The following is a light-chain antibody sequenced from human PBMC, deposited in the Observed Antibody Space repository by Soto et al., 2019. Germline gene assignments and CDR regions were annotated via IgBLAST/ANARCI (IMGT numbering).Light chain of an antibody. Sequence: EIVLTQSPGTLSLSPGERATLSCRASQSVSSSYLAWYQQKPGQAPRLLIYGASTRATGIPDRFSGSGSGTDFTLTISRVEPEDSAVYYCQQYGSSPRTFGGGTKVEIK. CDR1: QSVSSSY. V-gene: IGKV3-20*01. J-gene: IGKJ4*01. CDR2: GAS. CDR3: QQYGSSPRT.